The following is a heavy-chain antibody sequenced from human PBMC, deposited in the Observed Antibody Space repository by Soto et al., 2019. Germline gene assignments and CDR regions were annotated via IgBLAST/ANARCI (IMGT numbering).Heavy chain of an antibody. V-gene: IGHV4-34*01. CDR3: AREYYYGSGNLPRLWYFDL. CDR1: GGSISSGGYS. D-gene: IGHD3-10*01. Sequence: PSETLSLTCAVSGGSISSGGYSWSWIRQPPGKGLEWIGEINHSGSTNYNPSLKSRVTISVDTSKNQFSLKLSSVTAADTAVYYCAREYYYGSGNLPRLWYFDLWGRGTLVTVLL. CDR2: INHSGST. J-gene: IGHJ2*01.